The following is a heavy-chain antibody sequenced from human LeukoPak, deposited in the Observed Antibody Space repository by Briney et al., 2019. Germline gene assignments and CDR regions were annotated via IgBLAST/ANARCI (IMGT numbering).Heavy chain of an antibody. CDR2: IRGSGGST. J-gene: IGHJ6*02. CDR3: PKVPVDTGDFVVLPVLYSIFV. V-gene: IGHV3-23*01. CDR1: GFTFSSYA. D-gene: IGHD2-2*01. Sequence: GGSLRLSCAASGFTFSSYAMSWGRQAPGKGLEWVLAIRGSGGSTFFAASVTGRFSISGDNSKNTLYLQIIRLSADVSAVYYCPKVPVDTGDFVVLPVLYSIFVSGQGATFTVSS.